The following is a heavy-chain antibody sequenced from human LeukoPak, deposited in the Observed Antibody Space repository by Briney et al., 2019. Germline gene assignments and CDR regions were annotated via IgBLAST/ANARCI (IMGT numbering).Heavy chain of an antibody. CDR1: GGSISSYY. CDR2: IYYSGST. Sequence: PSETLSLTCAVYGGSISSYYWSWIRQPPGKGLEWIGYIYYSGSTNYNPSLKSRVTISVDTSKNQFSLKLSSVTAADTAVYYCARGRGYSYGYWFDPWGQGTLVTVSS. CDR3: ARGRGYSYGYWFDP. J-gene: IGHJ5*02. V-gene: IGHV4-59*01. D-gene: IGHD5-18*01.